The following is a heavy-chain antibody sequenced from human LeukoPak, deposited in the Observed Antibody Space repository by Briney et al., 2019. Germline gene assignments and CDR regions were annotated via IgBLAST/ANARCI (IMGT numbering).Heavy chain of an antibody. CDR2: IIPIFGTA. V-gene: IGHV1-69*05. D-gene: IGHD6-6*01. J-gene: IGHJ4*02. CDR1: GGTFSSYA. Sequence: GASVKVSCKASGGTFSSYAISWVRQAPGQGLEWMGGIIPIFGTANYAQKFQGRVTITTDESTSTAYMELSSLRSEDTAVYHCARSSGSSSFFDYWGQGTLVTVSS. CDR3: ARSSGSSSFFDY.